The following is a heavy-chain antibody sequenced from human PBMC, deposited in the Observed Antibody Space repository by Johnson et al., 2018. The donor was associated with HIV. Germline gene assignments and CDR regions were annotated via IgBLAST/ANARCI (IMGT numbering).Heavy chain of an antibody. Sequence: VQLVESGGGVVQPGRSLRLSCAASGFTVSSNYMSWVRQAPGKGLEWVANIKQDGSAEYYVDSVKGRSTISRDNAKNSLYLQMNSLRVEDTAVYYCARIQRTSDAFDIWGQGTMVTVS. J-gene: IGHJ3*02. D-gene: IGHD3/OR15-3a*01. CDR2: IKQDGSAE. CDR1: GFTVSSNY. V-gene: IGHV3-7*03. CDR3: ARIQRTSDAFDI.